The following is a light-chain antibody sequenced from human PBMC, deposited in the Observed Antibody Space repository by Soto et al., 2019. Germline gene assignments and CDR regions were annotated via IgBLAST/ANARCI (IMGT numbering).Light chain of an antibody. V-gene: IGKV3-15*01. CDR1: QSVISSN. CDR3: QQYNEWPPFT. Sequence: EVVLTQSPGSLSLSPGERATLSCRASQSVISSNLAWYQQKPGQAPRLVIYAASTRATGIPDRFSGSVSGTEFTLTISSLQSEDFAVYYCQQYNEWPPFTFGQGTRLEIK. J-gene: IGKJ5*01. CDR2: AAS.